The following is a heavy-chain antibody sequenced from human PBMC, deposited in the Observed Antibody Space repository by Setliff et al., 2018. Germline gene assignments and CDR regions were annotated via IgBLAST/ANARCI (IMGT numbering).Heavy chain of an antibody. CDR1: NGSLTNFY. CDR3: ARLPRTVTHFDY. CDR2: IYYRGNT. D-gene: IGHD4-17*01. V-gene: IGHV4-59*01. Sequence: SETLSLTCSLSNGSLTNFYWAWIRQTPGKGLEWIGYIYYRGNTNYNPSLRGRVTISVDTSTNQFSLRLNSVNPADTAVYFCARLPRTVTHFDYWGQGALVTVSS. J-gene: IGHJ4*02.